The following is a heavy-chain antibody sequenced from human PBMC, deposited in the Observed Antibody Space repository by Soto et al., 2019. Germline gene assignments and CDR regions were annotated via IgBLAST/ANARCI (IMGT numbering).Heavy chain of an antibody. V-gene: IGHV4-59*01. Sequence: SLTCTVSGGSISSYYWSWIRQPPGKGLEWIGYIYYSGSTNYNPSLKSRVTISVDTSKNQFSLKLSSVTAADTAVYYCARDGGYDFWSGYHWFDPWGQGTLVTVSS. D-gene: IGHD3-3*01. CDR1: GGSISSYY. CDR3: ARDGGYDFWSGYHWFDP. J-gene: IGHJ5*02. CDR2: IYYSGST.